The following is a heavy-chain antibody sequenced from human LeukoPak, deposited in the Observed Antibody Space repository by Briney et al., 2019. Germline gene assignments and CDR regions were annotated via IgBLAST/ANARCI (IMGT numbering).Heavy chain of an antibody. CDR1: GFTFSSYS. CDR2: ISSSSSTI. J-gene: IGHJ4*02. Sequence: GGSLRLSCAASGFTFSSYSMNWVRQAPGKGLEWVSSISSSSSTIYYADSVKGRFTISRDNAKNSLYLQMNSLRAEDTAVYYCARAKGDRSSGYYYAPYYFDYWGQGTLVTVSS. D-gene: IGHD3-22*01. V-gene: IGHV3-48*04. CDR3: ARAKGDRSSGYYYAPYYFDY.